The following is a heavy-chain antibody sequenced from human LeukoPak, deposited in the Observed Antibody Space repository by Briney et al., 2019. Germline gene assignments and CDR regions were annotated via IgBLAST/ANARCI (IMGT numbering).Heavy chain of an antibody. D-gene: IGHD2-2*01. CDR2: IIPIFGTA. V-gene: IGHV1-69*13. CDR1: GGTFSSYA. Sequence: ASVKVSCKASGGTFSSYAISWVRQAPGQGLEWMGGIIPIFGTANYAQKFQGRVTITADESSSTAYTELSSLRSEDTAVYYCARESYCSSTSCPPWWFDPWGQGTLVTVSS. J-gene: IGHJ5*02. CDR3: ARESYCSSTSCPPWWFDP.